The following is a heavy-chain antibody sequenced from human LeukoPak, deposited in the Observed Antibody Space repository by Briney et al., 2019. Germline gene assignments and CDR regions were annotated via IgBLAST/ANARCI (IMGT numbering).Heavy chain of an antibody. D-gene: IGHD2-2*02. V-gene: IGHV1-2*02. CDR1: GYTFTGYY. J-gene: IGHJ4*02. CDR3: AGATHCGSTSCYSPDY. CDR2: INPNSGGT. Sequence: ASVKVSCKASGYTFTGYYMHWVRQAPGQGLEWMGWINPNSGGTNYAQRFQGRVTMTRDTSLSTAYMELSSLRSDDTALYYCAGATHCGSTSCYSPDYWGQGTLVTVSS.